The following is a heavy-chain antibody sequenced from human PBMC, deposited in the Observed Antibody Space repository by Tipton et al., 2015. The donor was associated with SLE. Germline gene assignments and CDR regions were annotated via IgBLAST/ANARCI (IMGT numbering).Heavy chain of an antibody. J-gene: IGHJ4*02. D-gene: IGHD1-26*01. CDR1: GGSISSGGYY. V-gene: IGHV4-61*09. CDR2: IYTSGST. CDR3: GRRGATDHY. Sequence: TLSLTCTVSGGSISSGGYYWSWIRQPAGKGLEWIGHIYTSGSTNYNPSPKSRVTISVDTSKNQFSLKLSSVTAADTAVYYCGRRGATDHYWGQGTQVTVSS.